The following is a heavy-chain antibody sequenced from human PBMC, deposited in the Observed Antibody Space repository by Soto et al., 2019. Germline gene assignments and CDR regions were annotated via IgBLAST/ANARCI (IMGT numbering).Heavy chain of an antibody. D-gene: IGHD6-19*01. CDR1: GYTFTSYY. CDR2: INPSGGST. CDR3: ARDGWSSHSSRRYYFDD. J-gene: IGHJ4*02. Sequence: ASVKVSCKASGYTFTSYYRHWVRQAPGQGLEWMGIINPSGGSTSYAQKFQGRVTMTRDTSTSTVYMELSSLRSEDTAVYYCARDGWSSHSSRRYYFDDSGQGTRVSV. V-gene: IGHV1-46*01.